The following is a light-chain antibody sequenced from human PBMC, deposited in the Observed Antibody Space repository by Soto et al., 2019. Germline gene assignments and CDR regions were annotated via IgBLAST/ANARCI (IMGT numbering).Light chain of an antibody. CDR1: SSDVGGYNY. J-gene: IGLJ3*02. CDR2: DVS. CDR3: CSYAGSYTWV. Sequence: QSALTQPRSVSGSPGQSVTISCTGTSSDVGGYNYVSWYQLHPGTAPKLMIYDVSKRPSRVPDRFSGSKSGNTASLTISGLQAEDEADYYCCSYAGSYTWVFGGGTKLTVL. V-gene: IGLV2-11*01.